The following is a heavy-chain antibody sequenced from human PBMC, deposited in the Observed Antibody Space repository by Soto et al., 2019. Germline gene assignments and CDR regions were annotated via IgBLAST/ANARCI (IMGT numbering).Heavy chain of an antibody. CDR2: IYPGDSDT. D-gene: IGHD4-17*01. V-gene: IGHV5-51*01. CDR3: ARHGDYGDYKGEAFDI. Sequence: PGESLKISCKGSGYSFTSYWIGWVRQMPGKGLERMGIIYPGDSDTRYSPSFQGQVTISADKSISTAYLQWSSLKASDTAMYYCARHGDYGDYKGEAFDIWGQGTMVTVSS. CDR1: GYSFTSYW. J-gene: IGHJ3*02.